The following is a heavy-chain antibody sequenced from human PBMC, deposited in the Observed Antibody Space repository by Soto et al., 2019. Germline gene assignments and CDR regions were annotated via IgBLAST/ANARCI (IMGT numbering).Heavy chain of an antibody. V-gene: IGHV4-39*01. J-gene: IGHJ4*02. CDR1: GGSIDRSNYY. CDR2: TYYNGNA. CDR3: ARHFVAVVIKGWGY. Sequence: SETLSLTCNVSGGSIDRSNYYWDWLRHPPGKGLEWIGTTYYNGNAYYNPSLKSRVSMSVDTSKNQFSLKLVSVTAADTAVYYCARHFVAVVIKGWGYWGQGTLVTVSS. D-gene: IGHD3-10*01.